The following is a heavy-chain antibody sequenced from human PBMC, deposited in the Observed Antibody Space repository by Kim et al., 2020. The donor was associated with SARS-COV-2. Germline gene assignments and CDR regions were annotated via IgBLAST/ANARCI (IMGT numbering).Heavy chain of an antibody. Sequence: VRGRFTVSRDNSKNTLYLQMNSLRAEDTAVYYCAKDDDLGYCTITSCYIGHWGQGTLVTVSS. J-gene: IGHJ4*02. V-gene: IGHV3-23*01. D-gene: IGHD2-2*02. CDR3: AKDDDLGYCTITSCYIGH.